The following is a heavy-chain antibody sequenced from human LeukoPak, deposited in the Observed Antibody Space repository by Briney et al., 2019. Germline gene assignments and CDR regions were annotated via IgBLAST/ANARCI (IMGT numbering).Heavy chain of an antibody. CDR1: GGSISSYC. Sequence: PSETLSLTCTVSGGSISSYCWSWIRQPPGKGLEWVGYIYYSGSTHYNPSLKSRVTISADTSKNQFSLKLSSVTAADTAVYYCARYDPGAFDIWGQGTMVTVSS. V-gene: IGHV4-59*12. CDR2: IYYSGST. D-gene: IGHD3-16*01. CDR3: ARYDPGAFDI. J-gene: IGHJ3*02.